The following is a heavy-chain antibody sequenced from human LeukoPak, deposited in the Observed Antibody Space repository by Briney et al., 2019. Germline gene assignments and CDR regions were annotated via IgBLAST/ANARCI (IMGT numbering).Heavy chain of an antibody. CDR2: IYYTGNT. D-gene: IGHD5-12*01. V-gene: IGHV4-39*07. J-gene: IGHJ5*02. Sequence: SETLSLTCTVSGGSISNSSYYWVWIRQPPGKGLECIGAIYYTGNTYCNPSLKSRVSISVDTSNNHFSLTLSSVTAADTAVYYCARVEDSGYDYRGWFDPWGQGTLVTVSS. CDR3: ARVEDSGYDYRGWFDP. CDR1: GGSISNSSYY.